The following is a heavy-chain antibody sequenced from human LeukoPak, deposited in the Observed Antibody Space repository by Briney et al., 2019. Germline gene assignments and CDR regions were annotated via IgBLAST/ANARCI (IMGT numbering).Heavy chain of an antibody. CDR1: GGSISSGNYY. D-gene: IGHD1-26*01. CDR3: AGSYRLDY. CDR2: IHASGST. V-gene: IGHV4-61*02. Sequence: PSQTLSLTCTVSGGSISSGNYYWSWIRQPAGKGLEWIGRIHASGSTNYNPSLKSRVTISVDTTKNQFSLKLSSVTAADTAVYYCAGSYRLDYWGQGTLVTVPS. J-gene: IGHJ4*02.